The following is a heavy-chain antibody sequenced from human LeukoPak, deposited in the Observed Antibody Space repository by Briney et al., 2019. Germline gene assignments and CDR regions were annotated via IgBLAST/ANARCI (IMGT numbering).Heavy chain of an antibody. CDR2: ISGSGGST. V-gene: IGHV3-23*01. D-gene: IGHD3-16*02. Sequence: GGSLRLSCAASGFTFSSYAMSWVRQAPGKGLEWVSAISGSGGSTYYADSVKGRFTISRDNPKNTLYLEMNSLRAEDTAVYYCAKEDWSPISSGGVIVKGYHYGMDVWGQGTTVTVSS. CDR1: GFTFSSYA. CDR3: AKEDWSPISSGGVIVKGYHYGMDV. J-gene: IGHJ6*02.